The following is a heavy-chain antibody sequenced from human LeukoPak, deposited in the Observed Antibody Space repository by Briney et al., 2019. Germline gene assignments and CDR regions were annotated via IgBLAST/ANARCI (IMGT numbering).Heavy chain of an antibody. D-gene: IGHD6-19*01. CDR1: GFTFSSYS. J-gene: IGHJ4*02. Sequence: GGSLRLSCAASGFTFSSYSMSWVRQAPGKGLEWVSSISSQSTYIYSADSLKGRFAISRDNAKISLYLQMNSLRAEDTAVYYCARDPHLSGWSDYWGQGTLVTVSS. V-gene: IGHV3-21*01. CDR2: ISSQSTYI. CDR3: ARDPHLSGWSDY.